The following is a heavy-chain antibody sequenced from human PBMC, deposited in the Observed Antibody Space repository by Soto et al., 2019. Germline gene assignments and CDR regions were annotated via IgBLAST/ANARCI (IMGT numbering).Heavy chain of an antibody. CDR2: INSDGSST. J-gene: IGHJ4*02. V-gene: IGHV3-74*01. CDR3: ARARHREVQAGSGWTIDY. D-gene: IGHD6-19*01. Sequence: GGSLRLSCAASGFNFSSYWMHWVRQAPGKGLVWVSRINSDGSSTSYADSVKGRFTISRDNAKNTLYLQMNSLRAEDTAVYYCARARHREVQAGSGWTIDYWGQGTLVTVSS. CDR1: GFNFSSYW.